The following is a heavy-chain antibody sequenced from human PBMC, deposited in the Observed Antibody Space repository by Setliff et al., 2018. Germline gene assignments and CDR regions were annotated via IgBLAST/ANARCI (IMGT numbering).Heavy chain of an antibody. CDR3: ARDDSLASDAFDI. J-gene: IGHJ3*02. Sequence: ASVKVSCKASGYTFTSYDINWVRQATGQGLEWMGWMNPNSGNTGYAQKFQGRVTMTRNTSISTAYMDLRSLRSDDTAVYYCARDDSLASDAFDIWGQGTMVTVSS. CDR1: GYTFTSYD. D-gene: IGHD2-21*02. V-gene: IGHV1-8*02. CDR2: MNPNSGNT.